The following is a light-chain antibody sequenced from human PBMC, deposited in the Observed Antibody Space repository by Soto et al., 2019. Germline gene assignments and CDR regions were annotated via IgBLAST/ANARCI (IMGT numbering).Light chain of an antibody. CDR3: CSYAGSSRV. Sequence: QSALTQPASVSGSPGQSITISCTGTSCDVGSYNLVSWYQQHPGKAPKLMIYEGSKRPSGVSNRFSGSKSGNTASLTISGIQAEDEADYYCCSYAGSSRVFGGGTKLTVL. J-gene: IGLJ3*02. CDR2: EGS. V-gene: IGLV2-23*01. CDR1: SCDVGSYNL.